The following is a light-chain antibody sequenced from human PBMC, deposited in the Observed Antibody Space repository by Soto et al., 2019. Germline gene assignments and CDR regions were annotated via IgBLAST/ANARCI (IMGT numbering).Light chain of an antibody. Sequence: EILMTQSPATLSVSPGDRATLCCRSSQSVSSDLAWYHQKPGQAPRLLIYGASTRATDIPARFSGSGSGTEFTLTIKSLQSEDFEVYYCKQYNKCTRTFGQGTXVEIK. CDR1: QSVSSD. CDR2: GAS. V-gene: IGKV3-15*01. CDR3: KQYNKCTRT. J-gene: IGKJ1*01.